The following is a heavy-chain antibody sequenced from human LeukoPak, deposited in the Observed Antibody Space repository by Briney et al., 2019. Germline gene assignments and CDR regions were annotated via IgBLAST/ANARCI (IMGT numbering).Heavy chain of an antibody. Sequence: GGSLRLSCAASGFTFSSYGMHWVRQAPGKGLEWVAVISYDGSNKYYADSVKGRFTISRDNSKNTLYLQMNSLRAEDTAVYYCARDLCSSPAYYFDYWGQGTLVTVSS. V-gene: IGHV3-30*03. CDR1: GFTFSSYG. D-gene: IGHD6-13*01. CDR3: ARDLCSSPAYYFDY. J-gene: IGHJ4*02. CDR2: ISYDGSNK.